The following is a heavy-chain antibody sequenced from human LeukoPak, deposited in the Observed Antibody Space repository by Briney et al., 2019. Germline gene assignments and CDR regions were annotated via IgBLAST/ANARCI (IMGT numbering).Heavy chain of an antibody. CDR3: ARDKRPDGSGGCLDC. D-gene: IGHD6-19*01. CDR1: GGSISSSNW. CDR2: IYDTGST. V-gene: IGHV4-4*02. J-gene: IGHJ4*02. Sequence: SETLSLTCAVSGGSISSSNWWSWVRQPPGKGLEWIGEIYDTGSTNYNPSLKSRVTISVDKSKNQFSLTLNSVTAADTAVYYCARDKRPDGSGGCLDCWGQGTLVTVSS.